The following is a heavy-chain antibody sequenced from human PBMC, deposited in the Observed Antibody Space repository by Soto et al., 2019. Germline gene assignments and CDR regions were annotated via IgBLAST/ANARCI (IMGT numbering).Heavy chain of an antibody. Sequence: QVQRVQAGAEVTKPGASVTISCKAPGYNFTTYYFHWGRQAPGHGLESMGIIRPDGRGPIYAQNFQSRVSMTRDTSTSTVYLQLSSLRTEDTAVYFCARGSGYCTTKTCYFFAFDLWGQGTLVTVSS. CDR3: ARGSGYCTTKTCYFFAFDL. CDR1: GYNFTTYY. V-gene: IGHV1-46*01. CDR2: IRPDGRGP. J-gene: IGHJ5*02. D-gene: IGHD3-22*01.